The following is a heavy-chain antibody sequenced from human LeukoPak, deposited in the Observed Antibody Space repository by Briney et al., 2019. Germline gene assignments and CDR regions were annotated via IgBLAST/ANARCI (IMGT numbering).Heavy chain of an antibody. V-gene: IGHV1-24*01. D-gene: IGHD5-12*01. CDR2: FDPEDGET. Sequence: ASVKVSCKVSGYTLTELSMHWVRQAPGKGLEWMGGFDPEDGETIYAQKFQGRVTMTEDTSTDTAYMELCSLRSEDTAVYYCATGIGGYPNLVYWGQGTLVTVSS. CDR1: GYTLTELS. CDR3: ATGIGGYPNLVY. J-gene: IGHJ4*02.